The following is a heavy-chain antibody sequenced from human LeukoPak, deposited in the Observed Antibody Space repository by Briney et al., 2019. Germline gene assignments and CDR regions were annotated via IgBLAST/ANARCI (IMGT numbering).Heavy chain of an antibody. CDR2: IWYDGSNK. D-gene: IGHD1/OR15-1a*01. V-gene: IGHV3-33*01. J-gene: IGHJ4*02. Sequence: GGSLRLSCAASGFTFSSYGMHWVRQAPGKGLEWVAVIWYDGSNKYYADSVKGRFTISRDNSKNTLYLQMNSLRAEDTAVYYCGREGSSRTIDYWGQGTLVTVSS. CDR1: GFTFSSYG. CDR3: GREGSSRTIDY.